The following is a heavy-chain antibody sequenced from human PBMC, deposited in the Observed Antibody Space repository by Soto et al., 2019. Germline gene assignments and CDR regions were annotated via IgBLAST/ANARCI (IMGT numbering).Heavy chain of an antibody. J-gene: IGHJ6*03. D-gene: IGHD3-10*01. CDR3: ARVRGRDGPYYMDV. V-gene: IGHV4-34*01. CDR1: GGSFSGYY. CDR2: INHSGST. Sequence: SETLSLTCAVYGGSFSGYYWSWIRQPPGKGLEWIGEINHSGSTNYNPSLKSRVTISVDTSKNQFSLKLSSVTAADTAVYYCARVRGRDGPYYMDVWGKGTTVTVSS.